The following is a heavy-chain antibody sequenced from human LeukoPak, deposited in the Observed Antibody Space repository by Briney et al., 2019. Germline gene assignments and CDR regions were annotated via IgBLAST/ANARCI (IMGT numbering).Heavy chain of an antibody. J-gene: IGHJ4*02. CDR1: GFTFSSYA. V-gene: IGHV3-23*01. CDR2: IGAGGTFT. D-gene: IGHD1-7*01. Sequence: PGGSLRLSCTASGFTFSSYAMNWVRQAPGKGLEWVSGIGAGGTFTYYADSVKGRFTISRDNSRNTLYLQMNSLRADDTAVYYCAKDVSNYEVPYFDYWGQGTLVTVSS. CDR3: AKDVSNYEVPYFDY.